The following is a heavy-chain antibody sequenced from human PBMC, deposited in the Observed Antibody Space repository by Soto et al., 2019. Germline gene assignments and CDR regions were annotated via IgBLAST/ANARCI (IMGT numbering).Heavy chain of an antibody. V-gene: IGHV1-2*02. CDR1: GYSFSEFR. CDR3: ARENWHFDY. CDR2: VNPINGNT. J-gene: IGHJ4*02. Sequence: QVQLVQSGAEVKKPGASVKVSCKTSGYSFSEFRMHWVRQAPGQGLEWMGWVNPINGNTNYAQDFQGRVTMTRDASTKTVYMELSSLTSDYTSTVYCARENWHFDYWGQGTLITVSS.